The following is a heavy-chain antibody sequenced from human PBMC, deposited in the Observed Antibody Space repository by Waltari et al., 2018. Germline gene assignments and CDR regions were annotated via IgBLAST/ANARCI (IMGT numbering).Heavy chain of an antibody. V-gene: IGHV3-7*01. CDR1: GFTFSKFW. D-gene: IGHD3-16*01. J-gene: IGHJ6*02. Sequence: EVQLVESGGGLVQPGGSLRLSCAASGFTFSKFWMSWVRQAPGKGLEWVANIYKDGSVTNYVDSVKGRLTTSRDNARNSLYLQMNSLRADDTAVYYCVRDDDGGMGAVWGQGTTVTVSS. CDR2: IYKDGSVT. CDR3: VRDDDGGMGAV.